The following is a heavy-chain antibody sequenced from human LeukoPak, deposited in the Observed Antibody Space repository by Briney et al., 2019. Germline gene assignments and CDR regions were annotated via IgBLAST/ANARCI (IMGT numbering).Heavy chain of an antibody. D-gene: IGHD3-22*01. J-gene: IGHJ4*02. CDR2: IKQDGSEK. CDR3: ARGPGTYYYDSSGYPFDY. CDR1: GFTFSSYW. Sequence: PGGSLRLSCAASGFTFSSYWMSWVRQAPGKGLEWVANIKQDGSEKYYVDSVKGRFTISRDNAKNSLYLQMNSLRAEDTAVYYCARGPGTYYYDSSGYPFDYWGQGTLVTVSS. V-gene: IGHV3-7*01.